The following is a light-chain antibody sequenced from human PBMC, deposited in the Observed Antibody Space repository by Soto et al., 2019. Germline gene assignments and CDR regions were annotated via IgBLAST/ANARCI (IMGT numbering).Light chain of an antibody. V-gene: IGKV3-20*01. CDR2: GSS. CDR3: QQYGTSPFT. J-gene: IGKJ2*01. CDR1: QSVSSNY. Sequence: EILLTQSPDTRSLSPGERATLSCRASQSVSSNYVAWYQQKPGQAPRLLTHGSSSRTTGVPDRFSGRGSGTTFTLVISRLEPEDFAVYYCQQYGTSPFTFGQGTKVDIK.